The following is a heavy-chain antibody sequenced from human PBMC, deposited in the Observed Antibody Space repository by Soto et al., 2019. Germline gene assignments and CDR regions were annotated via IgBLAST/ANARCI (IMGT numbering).Heavy chain of an antibody. V-gene: IGHV4-34*01. J-gene: IGHJ5*02. CDR3: ARARWIDP. CDR1: GGSFSGYY. CDR2: INHSGST. Sequence: QVQLQQWGAGLLKPSETLSLTCAVYGGSFSGYYWTWIRQPPGKGLEWIGEINHSGSTNYNPSLKSRVTISVDASKNQFSLKLSSVTAADTAVYYCARARWIDPWGQGTLVTVSS.